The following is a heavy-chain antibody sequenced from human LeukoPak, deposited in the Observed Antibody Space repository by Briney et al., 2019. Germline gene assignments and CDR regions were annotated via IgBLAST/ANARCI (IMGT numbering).Heavy chain of an antibody. V-gene: IGHV1-69*13. CDR2: IIPIFGTA. CDR3: ARGPGALYSSSWTTFLRYYGMDV. J-gene: IGHJ6*02. CDR1: GGTFSSYA. D-gene: IGHD6-13*01. Sequence: ASVKVPCKASGGTFSSYAISWVRQAPGQGLEWMGGIIPIFGTANYAQKFQGRVTITADESTSTAYMELSSLRSEDTAVYYCARGPGALYSSSWTTFLRYYGMDVWGQGTTVTVSS.